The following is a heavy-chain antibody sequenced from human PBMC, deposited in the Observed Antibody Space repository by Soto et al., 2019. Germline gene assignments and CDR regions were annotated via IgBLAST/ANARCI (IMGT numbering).Heavy chain of an antibody. J-gene: IGHJ3*02. CDR3: ARGLHAFDI. CDR1: SGSISSSNW. V-gene: IGHV4-4*02. CDR2: INHSGST. Sequence: SETLSLTCAVSSGSISSSNWWSWVRQPPGKGLEWIGEINHSGSTNYNPSLKSRVTISVDTSKNQFSLKLSSVTAADTAVYYCARGLHAFDIWGQGTMVTVSS. D-gene: IGHD2-15*01.